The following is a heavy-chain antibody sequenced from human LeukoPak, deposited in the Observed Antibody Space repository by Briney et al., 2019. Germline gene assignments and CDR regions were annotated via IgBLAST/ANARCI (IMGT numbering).Heavy chain of an antibody. J-gene: IGHJ1*01. V-gene: IGHV1-8*01. CDR2: MNPNSGNT. CDR3: ARDRGNTPTVAEYFQH. D-gene: IGHD4-23*01. CDR1: GYTFTSYD. Sequence: GASVKVSCKASGYTFTSYDINWVRQATGQGLEWMGWMNPNSGNTGYAQKFQGRVTITRNTSISTAYMELSSLRSEDTAVYYCARDRGNTPTVAEYFQHWGQGTLVTVSS.